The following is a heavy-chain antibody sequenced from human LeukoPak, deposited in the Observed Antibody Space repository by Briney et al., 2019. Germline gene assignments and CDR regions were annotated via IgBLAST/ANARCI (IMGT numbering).Heavy chain of an antibody. V-gene: IGHV4-39*01. J-gene: IGHJ5*02. Sequence: SETLSLTCAVSGGSISSSNWWSWVRQPPGKGLEWIGSIYYSGSTYYNPSLKSRVTISVDTSKNQFSLKLSSVTAADTAVYYCARHPFDPWGQGTLVTVSS. CDR3: ARHPFDP. CDR1: GGSISSSNW. CDR2: IYYSGST.